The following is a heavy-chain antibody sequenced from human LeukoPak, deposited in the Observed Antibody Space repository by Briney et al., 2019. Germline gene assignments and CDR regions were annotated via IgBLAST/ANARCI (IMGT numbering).Heavy chain of an antibody. D-gene: IGHD4-17*01. Sequence: PGGSQRLSCAASGFKFSDHYIDWVRQAPGKGLEWVSAISGSGGSTYYADSVKGRFTISRDNSKNTLYLQMNSLRAEDTAVYYCAKYFLPTVIAGDAFDIWGQGTMVTVSS. J-gene: IGHJ3*02. CDR2: ISGSGGST. V-gene: IGHV3-23*01. CDR1: GFKFSDHY. CDR3: AKYFLPTVIAGDAFDI.